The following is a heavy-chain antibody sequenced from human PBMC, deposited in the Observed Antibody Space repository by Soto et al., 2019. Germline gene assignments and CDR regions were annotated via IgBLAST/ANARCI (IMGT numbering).Heavy chain of an antibody. CDR2: INPDSGGT. D-gene: IGHD3-22*01. J-gene: IGHJ4*02. CDR3: ARGDYGSGGYPFPYFDY. V-gene: IGHV1-2*02. CDR1: GYTFTGYY. Sequence: HEHLVQSGAEVKRPGASVKVSCKASGYTFTGYYIHWVRQAPGQGLEWMGWINPDSGGTNYAQKFQGRVTLTSDTSITTASMDLSSLTSDDTAVYYCARGDYGSGGYPFPYFDYRGQGTLVTVSS.